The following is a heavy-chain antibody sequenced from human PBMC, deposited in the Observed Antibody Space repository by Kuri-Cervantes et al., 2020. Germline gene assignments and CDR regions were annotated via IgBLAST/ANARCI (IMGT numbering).Heavy chain of an antibody. CDR3: ARCYGGNSEAYYGMDV. J-gene: IGHJ6*02. Sequence: ESLKISCTVSGGSISSSSYYWGWIRQPPGKGLEWIGSIYYSGSTYYNPSLKSRVTISVDTSKNQFSLKLSSVTAADTAVYYCARCYGGNSEAYYGMDVWGQGTTVTVSS. D-gene: IGHD4-23*01. CDR1: GGSISSSSYY. V-gene: IGHV4-39*07. CDR2: IYYSGST.